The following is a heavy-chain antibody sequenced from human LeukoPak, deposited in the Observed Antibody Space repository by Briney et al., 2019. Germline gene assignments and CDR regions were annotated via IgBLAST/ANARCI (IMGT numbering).Heavy chain of an antibody. Sequence: ASVKVSCKASGYTFTGYYMHWLRQAPGQGLEWMGRINPNSGGTNYAQKFRGRVTMTRDTSISTAYMELTRLRSDDTAVYYCAREPAAWDYYYYGMDVWGQGTTVTVSS. D-gene: IGHD2-2*01. J-gene: IGHJ6*02. V-gene: IGHV1-2*06. CDR3: AREPAAWDYYYYGMDV. CDR1: GYTFTGYY. CDR2: INPNSGGT.